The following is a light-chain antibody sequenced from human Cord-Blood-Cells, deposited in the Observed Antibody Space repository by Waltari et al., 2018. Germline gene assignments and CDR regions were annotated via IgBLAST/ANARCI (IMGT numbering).Light chain of an antibody. CDR3: AAWDDSLNGWV. Sequence: QSVLPPPPTSAGTARPSVTVPSSTSRPNIGSNNVHWYQQLPGTAPKLLIYNNNPRPSGVSDRFSGSKSGTSASLAISGLQSEDEADYYCAAWDDSLNGWVFGGGTKLTVL. V-gene: IGLV1-44*01. J-gene: IGLJ3*02. CDR1: RPNIGSNN. CDR2: NNN.